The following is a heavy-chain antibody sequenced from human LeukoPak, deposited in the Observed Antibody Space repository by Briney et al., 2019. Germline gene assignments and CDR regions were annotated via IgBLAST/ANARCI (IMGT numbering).Heavy chain of an antibody. CDR2: IYSGGST. CDR1: GFTVSSNY. V-gene: IGHV3-66*01. D-gene: IGHD3-22*01. J-gene: IGHJ3*02. CDR3: ASNYDSSGYYPIDI. Sequence: PGGSLRLSCAASGFTVSSNYMSWVRQAPGKGLEWVSVIYSGGSTYYADSVKGRFTISRDNSKNTLYLQMNSLRAEDTAVYYCASNYDSSGYYPIDIWGQGTMVTVSS.